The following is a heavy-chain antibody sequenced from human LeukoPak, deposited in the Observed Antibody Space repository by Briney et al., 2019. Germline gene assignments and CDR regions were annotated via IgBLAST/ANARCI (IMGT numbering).Heavy chain of an antibody. V-gene: IGHV3-30*03. Sequence: GGSLRLSCAASGFTFSSYGMHWVRQAPGKGLEWVAVISYDGSNKYYADSVKGRFTISRDNPKNSLYLQMNSLRAEDTAVYYRARASIDYWGQGTLVTVSS. CDR3: ARASIDY. J-gene: IGHJ4*02. CDR2: ISYDGSNK. CDR1: GFTFSSYG.